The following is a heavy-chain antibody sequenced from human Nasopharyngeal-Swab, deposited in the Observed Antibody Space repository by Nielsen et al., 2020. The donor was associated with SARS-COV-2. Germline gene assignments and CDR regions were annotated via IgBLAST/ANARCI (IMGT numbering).Heavy chain of an antibody. J-gene: IGHJ5*02. V-gene: IGHV4-39*01. D-gene: IGHD3-3*01. Sequence: SETLSLTCTVSGGSISSSSYYWGWIRQPPGKGLEWIGSIYYSGSTYYNPSLKSRVTISVDTSKNQFSLKLSSVTAADTAVYYCASSPFRITIFGVVIGNWFDPRGQGTLVTVSS. CDR3: ASSPFRITIFGVVIGNWFDP. CDR2: IYYSGST. CDR1: GGSISSSSYY.